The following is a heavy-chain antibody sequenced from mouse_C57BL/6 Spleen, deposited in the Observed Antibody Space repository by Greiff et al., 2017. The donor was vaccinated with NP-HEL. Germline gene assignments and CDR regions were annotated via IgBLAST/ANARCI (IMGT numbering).Heavy chain of an antibody. CDR2: IYPRSGNT. D-gene: IGHD1-1*01. CDR1: GYTFTSYG. Sequence: QVQLQQSGAELARPGASVKLSCKASGYTFTSYGISWVKQRTGQGLEWIGEIYPRSGNTYYNEKFKGKATLTADKSSSTAYMELRSLTSEDSAVYFCAREEFYYYGSHWYFDVWGTGTTVTVSS. V-gene: IGHV1-81*01. J-gene: IGHJ1*03. CDR3: AREEFYYYGSHWYFDV.